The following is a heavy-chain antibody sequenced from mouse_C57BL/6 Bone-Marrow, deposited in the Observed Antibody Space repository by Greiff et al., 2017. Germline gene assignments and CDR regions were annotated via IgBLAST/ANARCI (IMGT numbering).Heavy chain of an antibody. Sequence: VQLQQSGPELVKPGASVKISCKASGYAFSSSWMNWVKQRPGKGLEWIGRIYPGDGDTNYNGKFKGKATLTADKSSSTAYMQLSSLTSEDSAVYFCASLYYDYDEGDYFDYWGQGTTLTVSS. D-gene: IGHD2-4*01. CDR1: GYAFSSSW. CDR3: ASLYYDYDEGDYFDY. J-gene: IGHJ2*01. CDR2: IYPGDGDT. V-gene: IGHV1-82*01.